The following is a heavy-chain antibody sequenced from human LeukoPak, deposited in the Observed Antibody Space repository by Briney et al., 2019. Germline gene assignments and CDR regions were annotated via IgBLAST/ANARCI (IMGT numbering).Heavy chain of an antibody. CDR1: GYTFTGYY. J-gene: IGHJ6*03. Sequence: GASVKVSCKASGYTFTGYYMHWVRQAPGQGLEWMGWINPNSGGTNYAQKFQGRVTMTRDTSISTAYMELSRLRSDDTAVYYCARGGEENWNYTIYYYYMDVWGKGTTVTVSS. CDR2: INPNSGGT. CDR3: ARGGEENWNYTIYYYYMDV. D-gene: IGHD1-7*01. V-gene: IGHV1-2*02.